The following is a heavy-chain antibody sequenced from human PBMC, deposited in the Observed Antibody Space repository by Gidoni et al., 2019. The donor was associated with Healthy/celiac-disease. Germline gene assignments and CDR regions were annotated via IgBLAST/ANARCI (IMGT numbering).Heavy chain of an antibody. CDR2: INQSGST. J-gene: IGHJ4*02. CDR3: ARGGGIWDSSGWVDY. Sequence: QVQLQQWGAGLLKPSETLSLTCAVYGGSFSGYYWSWFRQPPGKGLEWIGEINQSGSTNNNPSLKSRVTISVDTSKKQFSLKLSSVTAADTAVYYCARGGGIWDSSGWVDYWGQGTLVTVSS. V-gene: IGHV4-34*01. CDR1: GGSFSGYY. D-gene: IGHD3-22*01.